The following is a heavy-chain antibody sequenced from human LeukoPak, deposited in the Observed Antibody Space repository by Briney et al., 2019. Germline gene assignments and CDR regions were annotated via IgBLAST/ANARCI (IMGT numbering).Heavy chain of an antibody. Sequence: GGSLRLSCAASEFTFSSYDMNWVRQAPGKGLEWVSYITNSGRAMYFADSVKGRFTSSRDNAKNSLYLQMNSLRAEDTAVYYCARGITFGGVIVKGAFDIWGQGTMVTVSS. CDR1: EFTFSSYD. CDR3: ARGITFGGVIVKGAFDI. V-gene: IGHV3-48*03. J-gene: IGHJ3*02. D-gene: IGHD3-16*02. CDR2: ITNSGRAM.